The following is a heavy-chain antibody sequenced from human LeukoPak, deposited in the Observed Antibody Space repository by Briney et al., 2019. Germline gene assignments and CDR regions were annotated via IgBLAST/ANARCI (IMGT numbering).Heavy chain of an antibody. Sequence: SVKVSCKASGGTFISYAISWVRQAPGQRLEGMGGIIPIFGTENYAQKFQGRVTITADESTSTAYMELCSLRSEDTAVYYCAVPRGIFGVEPYYMDVWGKGTTVTVSS. CDR1: GGTFISYA. CDR2: IIPIFGTE. J-gene: IGHJ6*03. D-gene: IGHD3-3*01. V-gene: IGHV1-69*13. CDR3: AVPRGIFGVEPYYMDV.